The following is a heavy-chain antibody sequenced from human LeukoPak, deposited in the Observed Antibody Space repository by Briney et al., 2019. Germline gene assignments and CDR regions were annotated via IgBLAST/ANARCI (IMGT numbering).Heavy chain of an antibody. D-gene: IGHD1-26*01. CDR1: GYTFTGYY. CDR3: ARVVGATKGWFDP. V-gene: IGHV1-2*02. J-gene: IGHJ5*02. Sequence: GASVKVSCKASGYTFTGYYMHWVRQAPGQGLEWMGWINPNSGGTNYAQKFQGRVTMTRDTSISTAYMELSRLRSDDTAVYYCARVVGATKGWFDPWGQGTLVTVSS. CDR2: INPNSGGT.